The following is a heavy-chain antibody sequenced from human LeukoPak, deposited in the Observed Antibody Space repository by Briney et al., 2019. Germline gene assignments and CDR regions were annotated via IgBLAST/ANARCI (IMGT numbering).Heavy chain of an antibody. J-gene: IGHJ4*02. CDR1: NGSISSCH. CDR2: ILTSGTT. Sequence: SETLSLTCTVSNGSISSCHWSWVRQPPGKGLEWIGYILTSGTTNYNPSLKSRLTISVDTSKNQFTLKLSSVTAADTAVYYCARLRVSGSYLYYFDYWGQGTLVTVSS. CDR3: ARLRVSGSYLYYFDY. D-gene: IGHD1-26*01. V-gene: IGHV4-4*09.